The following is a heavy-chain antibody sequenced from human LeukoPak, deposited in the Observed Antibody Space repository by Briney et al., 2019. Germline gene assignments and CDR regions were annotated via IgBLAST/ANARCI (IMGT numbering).Heavy chain of an antibody. CDR2: INPSGEFT. Sequence: ASVKVSCKASGYTFTSYCIHWVRQAPGQGLEWMGLINPSGEFTTYAQKFQGRVTMTRDMSTSTVYMELSSLGSEDTAVYYCARDLGSGQIGTTAGGLDYWGQGTLVTVSS. J-gene: IGHJ4*02. D-gene: IGHD1-7*01. CDR3: ARDLGSGQIGTTAGGLDY. V-gene: IGHV1-46*01. CDR1: GYTFTSYC.